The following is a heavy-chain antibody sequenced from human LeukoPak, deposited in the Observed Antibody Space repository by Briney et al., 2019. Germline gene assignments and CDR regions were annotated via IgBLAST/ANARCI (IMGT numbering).Heavy chain of an antibody. J-gene: IGHJ3*02. D-gene: IGHD6-19*01. V-gene: IGHV3-7*01. CDR3: ATSQTTSGRYGNAFDI. CDR1: GFVFTSFW. Sequence: GGSLRLSCVGSGFVFTSFWMSWFRQAPGKGPEWVANIKEDGREKYYVDSVKGRFTISRDNAKNSLDLQMNNLRVEDTAVYYCATSQTTSGRYGNAFDIWGQGTTVTVSS. CDR2: IKEDGREK.